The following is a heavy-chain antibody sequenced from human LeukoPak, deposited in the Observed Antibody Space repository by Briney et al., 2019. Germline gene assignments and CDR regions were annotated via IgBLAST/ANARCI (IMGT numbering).Heavy chain of an antibody. CDR3: AGTSGGGWFDP. D-gene: IGHD6-19*01. Sequence: ASVKVSCKASGYTFTSYGISWVRQAPGQGLEWMGWINPNSGGTNYAQKFRGRVTMTRDTSISTAYMELSRLRSDDTAVYYCAGTSGGGWFDPWGQGTLVTVSS. J-gene: IGHJ5*02. CDR1: GYTFTSYG. V-gene: IGHV1-2*02. CDR2: INPNSGGT.